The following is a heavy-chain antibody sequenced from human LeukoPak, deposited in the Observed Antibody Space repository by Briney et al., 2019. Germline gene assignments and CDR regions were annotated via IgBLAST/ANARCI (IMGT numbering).Heavy chain of an antibody. V-gene: IGHV3-33*01. D-gene: IGHD6-13*01. CDR1: GFTFNIYG. Sequence: GGSLRLSCAASGFTFNIYGMHWVRQAPGKGLEWVAFIWYDGSKKYYADSVKGRFTISRENAKNSLYLQMNSLRAGDTAVYYCARSLIAAGYYYGMDVWGQGTTVTVSS. CDR2: IWYDGSKK. CDR3: ARSLIAAGYYYGMDV. J-gene: IGHJ6*02.